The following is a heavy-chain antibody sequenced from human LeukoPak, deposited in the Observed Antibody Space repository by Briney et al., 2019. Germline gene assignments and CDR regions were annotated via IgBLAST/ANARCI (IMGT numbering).Heavy chain of an antibody. J-gene: IGHJ4*02. V-gene: IGHV4-31*03. CDR3: ARGDY. CDR2: ISYTGST. CDR1: GASISSAGYY. Sequence: SQTLSLTCTVSGASISSAGYYWSWIRQHPGKGLEWIGFISYTGSTYYNSSLKSRVIISRDTSKNQFSLKLSSVTAADTAVYYCARGDYWGQGTLVTVSS.